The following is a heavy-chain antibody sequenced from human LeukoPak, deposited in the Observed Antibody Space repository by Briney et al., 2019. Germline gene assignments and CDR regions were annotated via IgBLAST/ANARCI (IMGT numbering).Heavy chain of an antibody. D-gene: IGHD3-22*01. CDR3: AKELRYYYDRSGYYYYDY. J-gene: IGHJ4*02. V-gene: IGHV3-30*18. CDR2: ISYDGSNK. Sequence: PGRSLRLSCAASGFTFSTYGTHWVRQAPGKGLQWVALISYDGSNKYYADSVKGRFTISRDNSKNTLYLQMNSLRAEDTAVYYCAKELRYYYDRSGYYYYDYWGQGTLVTVSS. CDR1: GFTFSTYG.